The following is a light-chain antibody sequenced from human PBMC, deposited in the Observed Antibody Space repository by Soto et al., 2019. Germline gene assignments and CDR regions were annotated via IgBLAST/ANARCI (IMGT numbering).Light chain of an antibody. J-gene: IGKJ4*01. CDR2: GAS. Sequence: EIVLTQSRDTLSVSPAERARLXRRTSQSVSSNYLAWYQQKPGQAPRLLIYGASSRATGIPDRFSGSGSGTDFTLTISRLEPEDFAVYYCQQYGSSPLTFGGGTKVDNK. CDR3: QQYGSSPLT. CDR1: QSVSSNY. V-gene: IGKV3-20*01.